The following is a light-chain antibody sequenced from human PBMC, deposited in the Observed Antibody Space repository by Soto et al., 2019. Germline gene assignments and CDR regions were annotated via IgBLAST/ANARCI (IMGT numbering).Light chain of an antibody. J-gene: IGLJ1*01. Sequence: QSVLTQPASVAGSPGQSITISCSGTSSVVGSYDLVSWYQQHPGKAPKLIIYEVSKRPSGVSARFSGSKSGNTASLTISGLQAEEEADYYCGSYAGSDTYVFGPGTKLTVL. CDR2: EVS. V-gene: IGLV2-23*02. CDR3: GSYAGSDTYV. CDR1: SSVVGSYDL.